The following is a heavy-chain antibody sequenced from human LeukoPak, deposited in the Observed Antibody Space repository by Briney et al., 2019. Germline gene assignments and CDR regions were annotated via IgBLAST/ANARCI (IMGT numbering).Heavy chain of an antibody. Sequence: SQTLSLTCVLSGDSVSSNSAAWNWIRQSPSRGLEWLGRTYYRSKWYSDYAISVKSRITINTDTSEHQFSLQLSSVTPEDTAVYYCARYSRDALDIWGQGTLVTVSS. CDR1: GDSVSSNSAA. J-gene: IGHJ3*02. CDR2: TYYRSKWYS. CDR3: ARYSRDALDI. V-gene: IGHV6-1*01. D-gene: IGHD1-26*01.